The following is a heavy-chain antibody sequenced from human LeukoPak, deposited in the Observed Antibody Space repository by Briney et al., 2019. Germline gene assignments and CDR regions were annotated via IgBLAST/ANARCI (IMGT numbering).Heavy chain of an antibody. J-gene: IGHJ4*02. D-gene: IGHD3-22*01. CDR3: ARDYYDSSGSDY. V-gene: IGHV1-2*02. Sequence: GASVKVSCKASGYTFTRYYIHWVRQAPGQRLEWLGWINPKSGDTNYAQKFQGRVTVTRDPSITTVYMELSRLRSDDTAVYYCARDYYDSSGSDYWGQGTLVTVSS. CDR1: GYTFTRYY. CDR2: INPKSGDT.